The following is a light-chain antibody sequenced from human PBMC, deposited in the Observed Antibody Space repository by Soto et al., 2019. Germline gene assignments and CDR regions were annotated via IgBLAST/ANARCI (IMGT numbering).Light chain of an antibody. CDR2: GAS. V-gene: IGKV3-20*01. J-gene: IGKJ1*01. Sequence: EIALTQSPDTLSLSPGEGATLSCRASQSISSNFLAWYQQKRGQAPRLLIHGASNRATGIPDRFSGSGSGTDFTLTITRLEPEDFAVYYCQQYGGSPRTFGQGSKVDIK. CDR1: QSISSNF. CDR3: QQYGGSPRT.